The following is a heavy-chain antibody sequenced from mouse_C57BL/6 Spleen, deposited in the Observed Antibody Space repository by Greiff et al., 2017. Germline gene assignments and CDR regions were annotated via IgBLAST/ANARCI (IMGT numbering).Heavy chain of an antibody. D-gene: IGHD1-1*01. Sequence: LHHPGAELVKPGASVKMSCKASGYTFTSYWINWVKQRPGQGLEWIGDIYPGSGSTNYNEKFKSKATLTVDTSSSEAYMQLSSLTSEDSAVYYCEGSSFADWGQGTTLTVSS. CDR3: EGSSFAD. J-gene: IGHJ2*01. V-gene: IGHV1-55*01. CDR2: IYPGSGST. CDR1: GYTFTSYW.